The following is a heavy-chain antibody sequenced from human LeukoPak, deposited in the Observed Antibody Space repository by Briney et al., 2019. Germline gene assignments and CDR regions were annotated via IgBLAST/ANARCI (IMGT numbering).Heavy chain of an antibody. V-gene: IGHV3-9*01. CDR3: VREHSRVFDP. Sequence: GGSLRLSCAASGFTFDDFAMHWVRQVPGKGLEWVSGISWNSENRDYADSVKGRFTISRDNAKNYLYLQMNSLRPEDTALYHCVREHSRVFDPWGQGTLVTVSS. CDR2: ISWNSENR. J-gene: IGHJ5*02. D-gene: IGHD3-10*01. CDR1: GFTFDDFA.